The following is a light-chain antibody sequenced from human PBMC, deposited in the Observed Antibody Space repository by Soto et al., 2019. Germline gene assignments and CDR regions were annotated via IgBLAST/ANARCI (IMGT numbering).Light chain of an antibody. Sequence: DIQMPQSPSSLSASVGESLTITCRASQSISSYLNWYQQKPGKANKLLIYAASSLQSGVPSRFSGSGSGTDFTLTISSLQPEEFATYYCQKSYSTPPTVGKGNKVDIK. CDR3: QKSYSTPPT. CDR2: AAS. V-gene: IGKV1-39*01. J-gene: IGKJ1*01. CDR1: QSISSY.